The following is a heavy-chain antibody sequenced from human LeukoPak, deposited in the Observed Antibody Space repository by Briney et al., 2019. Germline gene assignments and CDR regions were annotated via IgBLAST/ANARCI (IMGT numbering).Heavy chain of an antibody. V-gene: IGHV4-61*02. J-gene: IGHJ4*02. CDR2: IYTSGST. CDR1: GGSISSGSYY. D-gene: IGHD4-23*01. CDR3: AGTIGGKDPQTPTIDY. Sequence: SQTLSLTCTVSGGSISSGSYYWSWIRQPAGKGLEWIGRIYTSGSTYYNPSLKSRVTISVDTSKNQFSLKLSSVTAADTAVYYCAGTIGGKDPQTPTIDYWGQGTLVTVSS.